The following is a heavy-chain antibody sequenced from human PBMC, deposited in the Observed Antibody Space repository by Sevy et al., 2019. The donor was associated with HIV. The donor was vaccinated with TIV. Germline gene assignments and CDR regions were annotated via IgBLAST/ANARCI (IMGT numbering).Heavy chain of an antibody. J-gene: IGHJ4*02. CDR3: AKGIGAMEYYYDSSGYLFDY. CDR1: EFTFSSYS. D-gene: IGHD3-22*01. V-gene: IGHV3-30*18. Sequence: GGSLRLSCAASEFTFSSYSMNWVRQAPGKGLEWVAVISYDGSNKYYADSVKGRFTISRDNSKNRLYLQMNSLRAEDTAVYYCAKGIGAMEYYYDSSGYLFDYWGQGTLVTVSS. CDR2: ISYDGSNK.